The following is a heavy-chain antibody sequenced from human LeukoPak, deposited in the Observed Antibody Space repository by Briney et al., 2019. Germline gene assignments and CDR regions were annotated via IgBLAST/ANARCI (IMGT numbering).Heavy chain of an antibody. D-gene: IGHD3-10*01. V-gene: IGHV4-39*01. J-gene: IGHJ4*02. Sequence: SETLSLTCTVSGCSISSSSYYWGWIRQPPGKGLEWIGSIDYSGSTYYNPSLKSRVTISVDTSKNQFSLKMSSVTAADTAVYYCARLAIMVRGVIFDYWGQGTLVTVSS. CDR1: GCSISSSSYY. CDR2: IDYSGST. CDR3: ARLAIMVRGVIFDY.